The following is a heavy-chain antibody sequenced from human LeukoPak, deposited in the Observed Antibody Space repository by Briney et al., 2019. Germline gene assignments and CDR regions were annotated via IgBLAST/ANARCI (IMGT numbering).Heavy chain of an antibody. CDR3: ARGLDPGTLDY. CDR1: GYTFTGYY. J-gene: IGHJ4*02. V-gene: IGHV1-2*02. Sequence: ASVKVSCKASGYTFTGYYIHWVRQAPGQGLEWMRWINPNSGGTNYAQKFQGRVTMTRDTSISSAYMELRRLRSDDTAVYYCARGLDPGTLDYWGQGSLVTVSS. D-gene: IGHD6-19*01. CDR2: INPNSGGT.